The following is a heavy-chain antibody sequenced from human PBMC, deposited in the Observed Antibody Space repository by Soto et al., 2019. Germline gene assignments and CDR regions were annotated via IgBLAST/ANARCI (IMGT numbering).Heavy chain of an antibody. J-gene: IGHJ5*02. Sequence: ASEKVSCKASGYTFTSYGISWVRQAPGQGLEWMGWISAYNGNTNYAQKLQGRVTMTTDTSTSTAYMELRSLRSDDTAVYYSARGGPGYYGSGSYLSSWFDPWGQGTLVTVSS. CDR3: ARGGPGYYGSGSYLSSWFDP. D-gene: IGHD3-10*01. V-gene: IGHV1-18*01. CDR1: GYTFTSYG. CDR2: ISAYNGNT.